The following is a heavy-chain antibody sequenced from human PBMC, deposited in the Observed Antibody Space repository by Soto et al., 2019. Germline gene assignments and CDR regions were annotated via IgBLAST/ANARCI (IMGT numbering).Heavy chain of an antibody. CDR2: INQMGTS. V-gene: IGHV4-34*02. CDR1: GGPVSGHF. J-gene: IGHJ5*02. Sequence: QEHLQQWGAGLLKPTETLSLTCAVYGGPVSGHFWSWIRQTPGKGLEWIGEINQMGTSNWNPSLKSRVSQALDLSQNQFSLNLTSVTAADTAVYYCAKSPRLFRWFGPWGQGIPVTVSS. CDR3: AKSPRLFRWFGP.